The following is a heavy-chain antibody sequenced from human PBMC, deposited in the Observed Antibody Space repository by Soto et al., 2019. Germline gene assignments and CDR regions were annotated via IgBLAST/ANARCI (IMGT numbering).Heavy chain of an antibody. CDR2: LYDVFGS. CDR3: ASWHEREHAYDV. CDR1: GLTVSGAKY. J-gene: IGHJ3*01. D-gene: IGHD1-1*01. Sequence: DVQLVESGGGLIQPGESLRLSCAAFGLTVSGAKYVAWVRQAPGKGLEWVSALYDVFGSFYADSVKGRFTTSSDRSKSTVYLQMNDLRPDDTAVYYCASWHEREHAYDVWGQGTTVIVSS. V-gene: IGHV3-53*01.